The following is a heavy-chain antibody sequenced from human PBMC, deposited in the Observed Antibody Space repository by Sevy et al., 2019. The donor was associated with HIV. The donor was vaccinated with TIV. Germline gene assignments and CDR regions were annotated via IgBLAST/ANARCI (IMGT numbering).Heavy chain of an antibody. V-gene: IGHV3-48*03. CDR3: ARDLPPSATTVAHFDY. D-gene: IGHD4-17*01. CDR1: GFIFKSYE. J-gene: IGHJ4*02. Sequence: GGSLRLSCAASGFIFKSYEMNWVRQAPGKGLAWVSYISNSGSTIFFSDSVKGRFTISRDNTKNSVYLQMNSLRAEDTAVYYCARDLPPSATTVAHFDYWGRGTLVTVSS. CDR2: ISNSGSTI.